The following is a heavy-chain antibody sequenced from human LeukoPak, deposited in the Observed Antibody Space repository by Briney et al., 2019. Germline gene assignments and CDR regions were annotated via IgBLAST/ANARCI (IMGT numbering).Heavy chain of an antibody. CDR3: ARDPYYDFWSGYPYYFDY. CDR2: ISSSSSTI. Sequence: GGSLRLSCAASGFTFSSYSMNWVRQAPGKGLEWVSYISSSSSTIYYADSVKGRFTISRDNAKNSLYLQMNSLRAEDTAVYYCARDPYYDFWSGYPYYFDYWGQGTLVTVSS. V-gene: IGHV3-48*01. CDR1: GFTFSSYS. D-gene: IGHD3-3*01. J-gene: IGHJ4*02.